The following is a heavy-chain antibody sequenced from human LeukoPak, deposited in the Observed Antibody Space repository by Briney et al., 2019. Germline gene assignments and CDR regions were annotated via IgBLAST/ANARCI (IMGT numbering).Heavy chain of an antibody. Sequence: GASVKVSCKASGYTFTSYGISWVRQAPGQGLEWMGWINPNSGGTNYAQKFQGRVTMTRDTSISTAYMELSRLRSDDTAVYYCARGKPRFGELPYYYYYYMDVWGKGTTVTVSS. D-gene: IGHD3-10*02. CDR2: INPNSGGT. V-gene: IGHV1-2*02. CDR3: ARGKPRFGELPYYYYYYMDV. CDR1: GYTFTSYG. J-gene: IGHJ6*03.